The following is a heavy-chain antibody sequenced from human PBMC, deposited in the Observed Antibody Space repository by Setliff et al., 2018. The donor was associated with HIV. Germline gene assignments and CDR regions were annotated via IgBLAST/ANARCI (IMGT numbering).Heavy chain of an antibody. CDR3: AAASCSGATCYPNWFDP. CDR1: GGSITYYY. D-gene: IGHD2-15*01. V-gene: IGHV4-4*09. CDR2: IYTGGST. J-gene: IGHJ5*02. Sequence: PSETLSLTCTVSGGSITYYYWSWVRQPPGKGLEWIGYIYTGGSTTYNPSLKSRVTISVDTSKNQVSLKLRFVTAADTAMYYCAAASCSGATCYPNWFDPWGQGTLVTVSS.